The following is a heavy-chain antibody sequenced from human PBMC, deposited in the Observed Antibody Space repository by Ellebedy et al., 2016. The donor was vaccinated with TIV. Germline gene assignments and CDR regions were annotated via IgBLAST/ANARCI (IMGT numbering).Heavy chain of an antibody. D-gene: IGHD4-23*01. Sequence: PGGSLRLSCAASGLTFSSHAISWVRQAPGKGLGWVSSITGSSDNTYYEDSVKGRFTISRDNSKNTLYLQMISLRAEDTAVYYCARDAAGNGGKIDYWGQGALVTASS. CDR1: GLTFSSHA. CDR3: ARDAAGNGGKIDY. CDR2: ITGSSDNT. J-gene: IGHJ4*02. V-gene: IGHV3-23*01.